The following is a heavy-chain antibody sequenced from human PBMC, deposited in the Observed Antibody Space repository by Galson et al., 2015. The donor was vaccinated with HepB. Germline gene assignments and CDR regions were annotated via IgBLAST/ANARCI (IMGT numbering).Heavy chain of an antibody. D-gene: IGHD6-13*01. J-gene: IGHJ4*02. Sequence: SLRLSCAASGLTFSSYAMHWVRQAPGKGLEWVAVISYDGSNKYYADPVKGRFTISRDNSKNTLYLQMNSLRAEDTAVYYCARHRSVRSSSWEAFDYWGQGTLVTVSS. CDR1: GLTFSSYA. CDR2: ISYDGSNK. V-gene: IGHV3-30*04. CDR3: ARHRSVRSSSWEAFDY.